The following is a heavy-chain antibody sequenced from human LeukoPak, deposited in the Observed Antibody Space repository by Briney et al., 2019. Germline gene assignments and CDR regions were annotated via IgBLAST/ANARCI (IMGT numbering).Heavy chain of an antibody. CDR1: RFTFSSYG. CDR3: AKGELGLWFDY. CDR2: ISYDGSNK. Sequence: GSLRLSCAASRFTFSSYGMHWVRQAPGKGLEWVALISYDGSNKYYADSVKGRFTISRDNSKNTLYLQMNSLRAEDTAVYYCAKGELGLWFDYWGQGTLATVSS. J-gene: IGHJ4*02. V-gene: IGHV3-30*18. D-gene: IGHD5-18*01.